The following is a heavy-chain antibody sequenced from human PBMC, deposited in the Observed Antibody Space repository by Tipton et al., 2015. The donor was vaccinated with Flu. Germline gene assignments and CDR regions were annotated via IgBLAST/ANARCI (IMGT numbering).Heavy chain of an antibody. V-gene: IGHV4-34*01. J-gene: IGHJ4*02. D-gene: IGHD3-9*01. CDR1: GGSFSGYY. CDR3: ARPGIRYFDWLFPKPPYFDS. CDR2: INHSGST. Sequence: LRLSCAVYGGSFSGYYWSWIRQPPGKGLEWIGEINHSGSTNYNPSLKSRVTISVDTSKNQFSLKLSSVTAADTAVYYCARPGIRYFDWLFPKPPYFDSWGQGTLVPASS.